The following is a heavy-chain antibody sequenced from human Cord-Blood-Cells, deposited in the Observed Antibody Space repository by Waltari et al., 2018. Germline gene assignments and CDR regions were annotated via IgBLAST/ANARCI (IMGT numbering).Heavy chain of an antibody. J-gene: IGHJ6*02. CDR3: ARAEVYSGSYYYYGMDV. D-gene: IGHD1-26*01. V-gene: IGHV1-69*01. CDR1: GGTFSSYA. Sequence: QVQLVQSGAVVKKPGSSGKVSCTASGGTFSSYAISWLRHSRVQGLEWMGGIIPIFGTANYAQKFQGRVTITADESTSTAYMELSSLRSEDTAVYYCARAEVYSGSYYYYGMDVWGQGTTVTVSS. CDR2: IIPIFGTA.